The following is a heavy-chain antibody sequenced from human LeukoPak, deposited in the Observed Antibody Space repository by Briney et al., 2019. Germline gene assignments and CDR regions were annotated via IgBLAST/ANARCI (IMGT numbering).Heavy chain of an antibody. V-gene: IGHV3-49*03. D-gene: IGHD4-17*01. CDR2: IRSKAYGETA. J-gene: IGHJ4*02. CDR3: ANEIRPNDY. CDR1: GFTFGDYA. Sequence: GGSLRLSCTASGFTFGDYAMSWIRQAPGKGLEWVGFIRSKAYGETADYAASVKGRFTISRDDSKAIAYLQMNSLRAEDTAVYYCANEIRPNDYRGQGTQVTVSS.